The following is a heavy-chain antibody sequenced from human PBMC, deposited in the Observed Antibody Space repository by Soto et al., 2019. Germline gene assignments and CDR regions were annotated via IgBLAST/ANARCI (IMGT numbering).Heavy chain of an antibody. CDR3: ARKPLGYCTNGVCYTNAPFDY. V-gene: IGHV5-51*01. Sequence: GESLKISCKGSGYSFTSYWIGWVRQMPGKGLEWMGIIYPGDSDTRYSPSFQGQVTISADMSISTAYLQWSSLKASDTAMYYCARKPLGYCTNGVCYTNAPFDYWGQGTLVTVSS. D-gene: IGHD2-8*01. CDR2: IYPGDSDT. J-gene: IGHJ4*02. CDR1: GYSFTSYW.